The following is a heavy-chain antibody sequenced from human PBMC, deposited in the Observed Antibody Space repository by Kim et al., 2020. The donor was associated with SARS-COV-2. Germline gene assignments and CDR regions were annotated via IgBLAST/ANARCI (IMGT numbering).Heavy chain of an antibody. D-gene: IGHD3-10*01. Sequence: GRVTMTRDTSTSTVYMELSSLRSEDTAVYYCARESGGGSGSYQPAAPFDYWGQGTLVTVSS. CDR3: ARESGGGSGSYQPAAPFDY. V-gene: IGHV1-46*01. J-gene: IGHJ4*02.